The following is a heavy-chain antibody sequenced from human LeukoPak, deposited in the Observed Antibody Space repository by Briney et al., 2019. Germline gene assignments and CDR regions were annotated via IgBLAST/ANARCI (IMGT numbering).Heavy chain of an antibody. J-gene: IGHJ4*02. D-gene: IGHD2-2*01. CDR1: GYTFTSYG. V-gene: IGHV1-69*13. CDR3: ARAPSVTAPGDSDIVIIPAALDY. CDR2: IIPIFGTT. Sequence: ASVKVSCKASGYTFTSYGISWVRQAPGQGLEWMGGIIPIFGTTHYAQTFRGRVTISADDSTRTVYLELSSLRSDDTAVYFCARAPSVTAPGDSDIVIIPAALDYWGQGTRVTVSS.